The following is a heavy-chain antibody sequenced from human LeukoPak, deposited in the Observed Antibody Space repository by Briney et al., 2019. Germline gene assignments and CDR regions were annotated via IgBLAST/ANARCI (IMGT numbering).Heavy chain of an antibody. V-gene: IGHV3-23*01. D-gene: IGHD3-22*01. CDR2: ISNDGGGT. Sequence: GGSLRLSCAASGFTFSVYSMNWVRQAPGKGLEWVSAISNDGGGTNYADFVKGRFTISRDNSKNTLFLQMNSLRAEDTALYYCAKGSSGYFVDLWGQGTLVTVSS. CDR1: GFTFSVYS. CDR3: AKGSSGYFVDL. J-gene: IGHJ5*02.